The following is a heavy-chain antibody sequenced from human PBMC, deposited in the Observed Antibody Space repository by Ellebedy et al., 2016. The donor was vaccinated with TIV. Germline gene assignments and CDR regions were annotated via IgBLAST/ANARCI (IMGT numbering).Heavy chain of an antibody. V-gene: IGHV1-2*02. CDR2: ISPNSGVT. D-gene: IGHD3-10*01. CDR1: GYTFTDYF. Sequence: ASVKVSCKASGYTFTDYFMHWVRQAPGQGLEWMGWISPNSGVTNSAQKFQGRVTMTRDTSISTVYMEVSSLRSDDTAVYYCARDFPVSDLTMLRGDLFDYWGQGTLVTVSS. J-gene: IGHJ4*02. CDR3: ARDFPVSDLTMLRGDLFDY.